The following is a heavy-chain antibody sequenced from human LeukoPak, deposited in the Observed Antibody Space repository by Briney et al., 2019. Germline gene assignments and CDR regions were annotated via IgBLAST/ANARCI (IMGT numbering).Heavy chain of an antibody. CDR2: ISAYNCST. J-gene: IGHJ4*02. CDR1: GYTFTSYG. CDR3: TRTAPYDFWSGYHGPFDY. V-gene: IGHV1-18*01. Sequence: ASVKVSCKASGYTFTSYGISWVRQAPGQGLEWMGWISAYNCSTNYAQKLQGRVTMTTGTSTSTAYMELRSLRSNDTAVYYCTRTAPYDFWSGYHGPFDYWGQGTLVTVSS. D-gene: IGHD3-3*01.